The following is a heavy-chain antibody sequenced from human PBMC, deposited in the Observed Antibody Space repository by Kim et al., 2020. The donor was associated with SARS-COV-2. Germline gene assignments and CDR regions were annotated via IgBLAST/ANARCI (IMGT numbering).Heavy chain of an antibody. V-gene: IGHV3-13*04. D-gene: IGHD3-22*01. CDR3: ARGCHCQYHSSGFGDY. Sequence: GGSLRLSCAASGFTFSSYDMHWVRQATGKGLEWVSVIGTAGDTYYPGSVKGRFTISRENAKNSLYLQMNSLTAGDTAVYYCARGCHCQYHSSGFGDYWGQGTLVTVSS. J-gene: IGHJ4*02. CDR2: IGTAGDT. CDR1: GFTFSSYD.